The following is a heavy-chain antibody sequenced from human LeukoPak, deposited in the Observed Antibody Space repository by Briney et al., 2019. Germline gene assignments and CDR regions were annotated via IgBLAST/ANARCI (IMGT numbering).Heavy chain of an antibody. CDR3: TTLSYDIHY. Sequence: PGGSLRLSCAASGFIFTNAWMTWVRQAPGKGPEWVGRIKSNPSGGTTDYAAPVKGRFTISRDDSKNTLYLQLNSLKTDDTAVYYCTTLSYDIHYWGQGTLVTVS. CDR2: IKSNPSGGTT. J-gene: IGHJ4*02. D-gene: IGHD3-9*01. V-gene: IGHV3-15*01. CDR1: GFIFTNAW.